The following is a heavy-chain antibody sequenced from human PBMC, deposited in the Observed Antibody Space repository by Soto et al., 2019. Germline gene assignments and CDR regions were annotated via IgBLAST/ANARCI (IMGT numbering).Heavy chain of an antibody. V-gene: IGHV3-33*01. CDR3: AREYSSSFEF. CDR2: IWYDGSNK. J-gene: IGHJ4*02. D-gene: IGHD6-19*01. CDR1: GFTFSNYG. Sequence: QVQLVESGGGVVQPGRSLRLSCAASGFTFSNYGMHWVRQAPGKGLEWVAVIWYDGSNKYYADSVKGRFTISRDTSKNTLYLQMDSLRAEDTAVYYCAREYSSSFEFWGQGTLVTVST.